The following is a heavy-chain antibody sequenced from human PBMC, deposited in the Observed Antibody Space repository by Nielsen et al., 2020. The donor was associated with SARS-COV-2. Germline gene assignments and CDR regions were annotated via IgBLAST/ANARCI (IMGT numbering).Heavy chain of an antibody. CDR1: GFTFSSYG. CDR2: ISYDGSNK. V-gene: IGHV3-30*18. Sequence: GESLKISCAASGFTFSSYGMHWARQAPGKGLEWVAVISYDGSNKYYADSVKGRFTISRDNSKNTLYLQMNSLRAEDTAVYYCAKMGYGDYELPGYYYYGMDVWGQGTTVTVSS. D-gene: IGHD4-17*01. CDR3: AKMGYGDYELPGYYYYGMDV. J-gene: IGHJ6*02.